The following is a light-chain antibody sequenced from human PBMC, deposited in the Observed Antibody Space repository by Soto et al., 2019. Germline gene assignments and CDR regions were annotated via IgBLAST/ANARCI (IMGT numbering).Light chain of an antibody. V-gene: IGKV1-27*01. CDR1: QSISSW. CDR2: LAS. J-gene: IGKJ4*01. CDR3: QKYNSAPL. Sequence: DIQMTQSPSFLPASVGDRVTITCRASQSISSWLAWYQQKPGKVPKLLIYLASTLRSGVPSRFSGSRSGTDFTLTISSLQPEDVAIYYCQKYNSAPLFGGGTKVDI.